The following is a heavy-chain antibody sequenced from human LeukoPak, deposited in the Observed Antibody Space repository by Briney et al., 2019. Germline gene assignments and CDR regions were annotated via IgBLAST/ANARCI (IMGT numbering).Heavy chain of an antibody. CDR3: SKDDGPIMFSQ. V-gene: IGHV3-23*01. CDR1: VFTCSSYS. J-gene: IGHJ4*02. CDR2: ITGSGGST. Sequence: GSLKLSWAASVFTCSSYSMSLVPKAPGKGLNRVTVITGSGGSTDYAGSVKSRFTIPRNNTKNTLYRQVNILRAEYTAGYYCSKDDGPIMFSQWGQGTLVNVSS. D-gene: IGHD3/OR15-3a*01.